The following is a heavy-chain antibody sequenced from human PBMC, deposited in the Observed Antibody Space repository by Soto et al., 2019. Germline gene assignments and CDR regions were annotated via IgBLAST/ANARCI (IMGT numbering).Heavy chain of an antibody. V-gene: IGHV1-18*01. J-gene: IGHJ4*02. CDR2: ISVYNGNT. Sequence: QVQLVQSGAEVKKPGASVKVSCKASGYTFTTYGITWVRQAPGQGLEWMGWISVYNGNTNYVQKLQGRVTMTTDTYTNTAYMELRSLRSDDTAVYYCARSTTVTTPSHYWGQGTLVTVSS. CDR1: GYTFTTYG. CDR3: ARSTTVTTPSHY. D-gene: IGHD4-17*01.